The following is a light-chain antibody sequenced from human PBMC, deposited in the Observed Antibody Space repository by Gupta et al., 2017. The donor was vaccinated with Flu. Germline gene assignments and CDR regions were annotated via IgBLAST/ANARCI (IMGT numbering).Light chain of an antibody. Sequence: MVLTQSPATLSLSAGERSSLSCRASQSVSSYLAWYQQKPGQAPELLIYEASNRATGIPARFSGSGSGTDFTLTISSLEPEDFAVYYCQQRSNWPPRTFGQGTKVEIK. CDR3: QQRSNWPPRT. CDR1: QSVSSY. J-gene: IGKJ1*01. CDR2: EAS. V-gene: IGKV3-11*01.